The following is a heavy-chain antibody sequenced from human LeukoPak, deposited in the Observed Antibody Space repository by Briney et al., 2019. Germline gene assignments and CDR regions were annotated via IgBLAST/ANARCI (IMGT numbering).Heavy chain of an antibody. D-gene: IGHD1-26*01. V-gene: IGHV3-23*01. CDR1: GFTFSDYA. CDR2: ISGGSSGST. CDR3: AKDGIVGEFDY. J-gene: IGHJ4*02. Sequence: GGSLRLSCAASGFTFSDYAMSWVRQAPGKGLEWLSVISGGSSGSTYYADSVTGRFTVSRDNSKNTVDLQMNNLRVDDTAIYYCAKDGIVGEFDYWGQGTLVTVSS.